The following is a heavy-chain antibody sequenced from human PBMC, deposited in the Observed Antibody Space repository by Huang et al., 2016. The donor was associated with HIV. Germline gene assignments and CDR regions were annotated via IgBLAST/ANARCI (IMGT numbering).Heavy chain of an antibody. CDR1: GFSFSSYT. V-gene: IGHV3-23*01. D-gene: IGHD6-19*01. J-gene: IGHJ5*02. Sequence: EVKLLESGGGLVQPGGSLRLSCAASGFSFSSYTMTWVRQAPGKGREWVSSIRGSDKSTFYADSVKGRFTIARDNYKNTLYLQMKSLRVDDTAVYYCAKDRVAGTGHCFDPWGQGTLVTVSS. CDR2: IRGSDKST. CDR3: AKDRVAGTGHCFDP.